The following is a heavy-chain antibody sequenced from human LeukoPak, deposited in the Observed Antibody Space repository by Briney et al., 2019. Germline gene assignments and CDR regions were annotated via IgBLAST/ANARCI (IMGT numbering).Heavy chain of an antibody. J-gene: IGHJ6*02. CDR1: GFTFSSYA. CDR3: AKDDYYDGSGYYYVAVSGMDV. D-gene: IGHD3-22*01. CDR2: ISGSGGST. Sequence: PGGSLRLSCAASGFTFSSYAMSWVRQAPGKGLEWVSAISGSGGSTYYADSVRGRFTISRDNSKNTLYLQMNSLRAEDTAVYHCAKDDYYDGSGYYYVAVSGMDVWGQGTTVTVSS. V-gene: IGHV3-23*01.